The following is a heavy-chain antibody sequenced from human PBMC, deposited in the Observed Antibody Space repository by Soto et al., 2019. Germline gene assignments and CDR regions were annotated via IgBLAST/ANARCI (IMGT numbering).Heavy chain of an antibody. CDR1: GFTFSSYS. D-gene: IGHD4-4*01. CDR3: ARASSYYSNPYMDV. CDR2: ISSSSSYI. J-gene: IGHJ6*03. V-gene: IGHV3-21*01. Sequence: GGSLRLSCAASGFTFSSYSMNWVRQAPGKGLEWVSSISSSSSYIYYAESVKGRFTISRDNAKNSLYLQMNSLRAEDTAVYYCARASSYYSNPYMDVWGKGTTVTVSS.